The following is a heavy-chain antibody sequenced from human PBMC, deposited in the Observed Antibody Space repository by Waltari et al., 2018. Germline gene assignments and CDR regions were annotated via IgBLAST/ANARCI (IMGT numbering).Heavy chain of an antibody. V-gene: IGHV1-2*06. CDR2: INPTSGGQ. CDR3: ARGGIAAAKQFDY. J-gene: IGHJ4*02. D-gene: IGHD6-13*01. Sequence: QVQLVQSGAEVKKPGASVKVSCKASGYTFTGYYMHWVRQAPGQGLEWMGRINPTSGGQNYAEKFQGRFTMTRDTSISTAYMELRRLRSDDTAVYYCARGGIAAAKQFDYWGQGTLVTVSS. CDR1: GYTFTGYY.